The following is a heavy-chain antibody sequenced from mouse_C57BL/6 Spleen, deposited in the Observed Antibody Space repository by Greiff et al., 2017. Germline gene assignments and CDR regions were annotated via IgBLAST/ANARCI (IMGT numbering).Heavy chain of an antibody. J-gene: IGHJ3*01. CDR3: ARDYYYGSSYVAY. CDR1: GYSITSGYY. Sequence: EVQLVESGPGLVKPSQSLSLTCSVTGYSITSGYYWNWIRQFPGNKLEWMGYISYDGSNNYNPSLKNRISITRDTSKNQFFLKLNSVTTEDTATYYCARDYYYGSSYVAYWGQGTLVTVSA. D-gene: IGHD1-1*01. CDR2: ISYDGSN. V-gene: IGHV3-6*01.